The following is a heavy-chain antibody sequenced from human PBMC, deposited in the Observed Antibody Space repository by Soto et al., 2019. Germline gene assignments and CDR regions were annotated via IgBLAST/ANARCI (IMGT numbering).Heavy chain of an antibody. Sequence: PGGSLRLSCAASGFTFDDYGMSWARQAPGKGLEWVSGINWNGGRIGHADSVKGRFTISRDNAKNSLYLQMTSLRAEDTALYYCARVRGYYYDSFDSWGQGTLVTVSS. CDR2: INWNGGRI. CDR3: ARVRGYYYDSFDS. V-gene: IGHV3-20*04. D-gene: IGHD3-22*01. J-gene: IGHJ4*02. CDR1: GFTFDDYG.